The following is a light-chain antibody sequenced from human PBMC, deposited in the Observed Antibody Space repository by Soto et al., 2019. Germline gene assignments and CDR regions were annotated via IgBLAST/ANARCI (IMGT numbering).Light chain of an antibody. J-gene: IGLJ1*01. V-gene: IGLV2-23*01. CDR2: EDS. CDR3: CSYADSSTYV. Sequence: QSALTQPASVSGSPGQSITLSCTGTSSDVGSYNLVSWYQQHPGKAPKLMIYEDSKRPSGVSNRFSGSKSGNTASLTISGLQTEDEADYYCCSYADSSTYVFGTGTKLTVL. CDR1: SSDVGSYNL.